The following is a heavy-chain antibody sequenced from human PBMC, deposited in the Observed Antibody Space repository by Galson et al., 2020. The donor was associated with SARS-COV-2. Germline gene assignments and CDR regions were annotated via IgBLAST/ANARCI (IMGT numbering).Heavy chain of an antibody. D-gene: IGHD3-16*02. V-gene: IGHV4-31*03. Sequence: SDTLSLTCTVSGGSISSGGYYWSWIRQHPGKGLEWIGYIYYSGSTYYNPSLKSRVTISVDTSKNQFSLKLSSVTAADTAVHYCARVLTFGGVIVDWGQGTLVTVSS. CDR2: IYYSGST. CDR3: ARVLTFGGVIVD. CDR1: GGSISSGGYY. J-gene: IGHJ4*02.